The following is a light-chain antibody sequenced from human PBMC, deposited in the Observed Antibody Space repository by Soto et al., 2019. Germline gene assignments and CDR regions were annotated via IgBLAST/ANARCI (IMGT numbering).Light chain of an antibody. V-gene: IGKV3-15*01. J-gene: IGKJ2*01. Sequence: EIVMTQSQATLSVSPGERATLSCRASQSVSSNLAWYQQKPGQAPRLLIYGASTRATGIPARFSGSGSGTECTLTLSSLQSEDFTVYYCQQYNNWPHAFGEGTKLEIK. CDR2: GAS. CDR1: QSVSSN. CDR3: QQYNNWPHA.